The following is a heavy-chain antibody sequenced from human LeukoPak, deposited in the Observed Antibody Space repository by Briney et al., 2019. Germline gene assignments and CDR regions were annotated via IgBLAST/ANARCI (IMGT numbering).Heavy chain of an antibody. CDR1: GFTFSNYW. D-gene: IGHD3-10*01. CDR2: INSDGSST. J-gene: IGHJ4*01. V-gene: IGHV3-74*01. Sequence: GGSLRLSCAASGFTFSNYWMHWVRQGPGKGLVWVSRINSDGSSTRYADSVKGRFTISRDNSKNSMYLQMSSLRAEDTAIYYCAEVESSYCRIWGQGTLVTVSS. CDR3: AEVESSYCRI.